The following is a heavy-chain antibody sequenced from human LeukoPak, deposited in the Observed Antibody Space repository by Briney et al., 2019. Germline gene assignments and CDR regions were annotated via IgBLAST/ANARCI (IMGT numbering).Heavy chain of an antibody. CDR3: ATGPLDY. V-gene: IGHV3-15*01. J-gene: IGHJ4*02. Sequence: GALRLSCIASGFTFRNAWMRWVRQVPGKGLEWIGRINSKTDGGPTVYSAPVKGRFNISRDDSKNTLFLHMNSLETDDTAVYYCATGPLDYWGQGALVTVSS. CDR1: GFTFRNAW. CDR2: INSKTDGGPT.